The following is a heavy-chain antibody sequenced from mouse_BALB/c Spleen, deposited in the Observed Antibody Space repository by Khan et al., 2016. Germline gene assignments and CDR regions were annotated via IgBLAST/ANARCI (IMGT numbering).Heavy chain of an antibody. CDR3: ARMKKIVATYFDY. D-gene: IGHD1-1*01. J-gene: IGHJ2*01. Sequence: QVQLQQPGAELVKAGASVKMSCTASGYTFTSYWMHWVKQRLGQGLEWFAETNPTNGRTYYTETFKSKATLTVAKSSSTAYMLLSGPTFEDSAVYYFARMKKIVATYFDYWGQGTTVTVSS. V-gene: IGHV1S81*02. CDR2: TNPTNGRT. CDR1: GYTFTSYW.